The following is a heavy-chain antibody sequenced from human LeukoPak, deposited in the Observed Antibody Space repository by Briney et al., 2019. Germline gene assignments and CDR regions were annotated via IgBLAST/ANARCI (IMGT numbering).Heavy chain of an antibody. CDR1: GYTFTSYD. D-gene: IGHD3-16*02. J-gene: IGHJ4*02. CDR3: ARDLSRLRSPACSDY. Sequence: HRASVNVSCKASGYTFTSYDINWVRQATGQGLEWMGWMNPNSGNTGYAQKLQGRVTMTTDTSASTAYMELRSLRSDDTAVYYCARDLSRLRSPACSDYWGQGTLVTVSS. V-gene: IGHV1-8*01. CDR2: MNPNSGNT.